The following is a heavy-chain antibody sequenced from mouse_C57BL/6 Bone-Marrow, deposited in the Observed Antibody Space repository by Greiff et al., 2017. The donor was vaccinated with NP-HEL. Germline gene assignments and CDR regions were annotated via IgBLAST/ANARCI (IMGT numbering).Heavy chain of an antibody. J-gene: IGHJ2*01. CDR1: GYTFTDYY. CDR3: ARTDDGYYDY. D-gene: IGHD2-3*01. V-gene: IGHV1-26*01. Sequence: VQLQQSGPELVKPGASVKISCKASGYTFTDYYMNWVKQSHGKSLEWIGDINPNNGGTSYTQKFKGKATLTVDKSSSTAYMELRSLTSEDSAVYYCARTDDGYYDYWGQGTTLTVSS. CDR2: INPNNGGT.